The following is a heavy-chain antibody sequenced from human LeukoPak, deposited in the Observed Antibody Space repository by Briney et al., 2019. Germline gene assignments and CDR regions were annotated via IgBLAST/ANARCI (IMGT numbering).Heavy chain of an antibody. D-gene: IGHD3-9*01. CDR3: ARVTPYYDILTGYLPGYFDY. V-gene: IGHV3-53*01. CDR1: GFTVSSNY. J-gene: IGHJ4*02. Sequence: GGSLRLSCAASGFTVSSNYMSWVRQAPGKGLEWVSVIYSGGSTYYADSVKGRFTISRDNSKNTLYLQMNSLRAEDTVVYYCARVTPYYDILTGYLPGYFDYWGQGTLVTVSS. CDR2: IYSGGST.